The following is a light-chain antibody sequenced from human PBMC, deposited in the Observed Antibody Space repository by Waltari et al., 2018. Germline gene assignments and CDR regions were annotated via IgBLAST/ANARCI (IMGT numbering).Light chain of an antibody. J-gene: IGKJ1*01. CDR3: QQYNSHSPWT. Sequence: QMTQSPSTLSALGGDRLTIPCRASQSVSTWFAWFQQKPGKAPKLVVYKASTLESGVPSRFSGRGSGTEFTLTISSLQPDDFATYYCQQYNSHSPWTFGQGTKVEIK. CDR2: KAS. CDR1: QSVSTW. V-gene: IGKV1-5*03.